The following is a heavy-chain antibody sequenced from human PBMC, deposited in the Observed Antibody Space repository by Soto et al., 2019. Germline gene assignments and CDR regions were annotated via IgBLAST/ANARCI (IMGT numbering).Heavy chain of an antibody. D-gene: IGHD6-19*01. J-gene: IGHJ5*01. V-gene: IGHV3-30*18. CDR1: GLTLSNTG. CDR2: ISHDGFSQ. CDR3: AKDWGSSGWFNWFDS. Sequence: QVQLVESGGGVVQPGRSLRLSCVVSGLTLSNTGVHWVRQAPGQGLEWVAMISHDGFSQYYLDSVKGRFTISRDNSKNTVYLQMNSLRLEDTSVYYCAKDWGSSGWFNWFDSWGQGTLVTVSS.